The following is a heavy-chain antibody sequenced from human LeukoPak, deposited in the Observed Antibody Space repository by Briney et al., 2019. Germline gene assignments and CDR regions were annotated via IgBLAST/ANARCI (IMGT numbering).Heavy chain of an antibody. J-gene: IGHJ3*02. CDR1: GYTFTGYY. CDR2: INPNSGGT. CDR3: ARPNLDYYDSSGPDAFDI. D-gene: IGHD3-22*01. Sequence: ASVKVSCKASGYTFTGYYMHWVRQAPGQGLEWMGWINPNSGGTNYAQKFQGRVTMTRDTSISTAYMELSRLRSDDTAVYYCARPNLDYYDSSGPDAFDIWGQGTMVTVSS. V-gene: IGHV1-2*02.